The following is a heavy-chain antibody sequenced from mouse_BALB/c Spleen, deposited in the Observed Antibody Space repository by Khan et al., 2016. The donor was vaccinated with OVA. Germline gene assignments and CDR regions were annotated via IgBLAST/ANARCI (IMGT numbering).Heavy chain of an antibody. Sequence: VQLKQSGHELVKPGASVKMSCKASGYTFTNYVLHWVKQKPGQGLEWIGYINPYNGGTKYNEKFKVKATLASDKSSITAYMELSSLTSEDSAVYYCARGNWQSYYFDYWGQGTTLTLSS. D-gene: IGHD4-1*01. CDR3: ARGNWQSYYFDY. CDR2: INPYNGGT. V-gene: IGHV1S136*01. CDR1: GYTFTNYV. J-gene: IGHJ2*01.